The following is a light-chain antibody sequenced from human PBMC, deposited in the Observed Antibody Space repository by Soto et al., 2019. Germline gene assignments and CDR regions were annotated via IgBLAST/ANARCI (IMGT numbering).Light chain of an antibody. J-gene: IGKJ1*01. V-gene: IGKV1-27*01. CDR1: QGILDY. Sequence: DIQMTQSPSSLSASVGDRVTITCRASQGILDYVAWFQQKPGKAPRLLIFAASTLHSGVPSRFSGSGAGTDFTLTISSLQPEDAATYYCQKYNTAPQTFGQGTTAEIK. CDR2: AAS. CDR3: QKYNTAPQT.